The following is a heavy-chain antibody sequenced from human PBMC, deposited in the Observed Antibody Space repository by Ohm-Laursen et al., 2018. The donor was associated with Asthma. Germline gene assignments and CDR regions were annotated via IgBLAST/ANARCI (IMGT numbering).Heavy chain of an antibody. D-gene: IGHD2-2*01. J-gene: IGHJ5*02. CDR3: ARAGDIVVDSNWFDP. CDR1: GYTFTSYG. CDR2: ISAYNGNT. Sequence: GASVKVSCKASGYTFTSYGISWVRQAPGQGLEWMGWISAYNGNTNYAQKLQGRVTMTTDTSTSTAYMELRSLRSDDTAVYYCARAGDIVVDSNWFDPWGQGTLVTVSS. V-gene: IGHV1-18*01.